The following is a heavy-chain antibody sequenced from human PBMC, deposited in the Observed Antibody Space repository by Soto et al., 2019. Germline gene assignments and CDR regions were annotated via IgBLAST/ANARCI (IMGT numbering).Heavy chain of an antibody. CDR2: ISYDGSNK. CDR3: AKDRRYSGSYYVKGYYGMDV. Sequence: GGSLRLSCAASGFTFSSYGMHWVRQAPGKGLEWVAVISYDGSNKYYADSVKGRFTTSRDNSKNTLYLQMNSLRAEDTAVYYCAKDRRYSGSYYVKGYYGMDVWGQGTTVTVSS. V-gene: IGHV3-30*18. CDR1: GFTFSSYG. D-gene: IGHD1-26*01. J-gene: IGHJ6*02.